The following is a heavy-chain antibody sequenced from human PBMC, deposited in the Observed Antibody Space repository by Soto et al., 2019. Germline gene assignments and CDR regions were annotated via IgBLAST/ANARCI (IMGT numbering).Heavy chain of an antibody. Sequence: SETLSLTCTVSCGSISSYYWSWIRQPPGKGLEWIGYIYYSGSTNYNPSLKSRVTISVETSKNQFSLKLSSVTAADTAVYYCARAHIAARPDYYYGMDVWGQGTTVNVSS. CDR1: CGSISSYY. V-gene: IGHV4-59*01. J-gene: IGHJ6*02. D-gene: IGHD6-6*01. CDR3: ARAHIAARPDYYYGMDV. CDR2: IYYSGST.